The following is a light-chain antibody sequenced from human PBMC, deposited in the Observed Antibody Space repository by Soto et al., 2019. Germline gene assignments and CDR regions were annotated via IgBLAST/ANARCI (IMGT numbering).Light chain of an antibody. Sequence: EIVMTQSPAPLSVSPGERATLSGRASQIVTRNLAWYQQRPGQAPRLLIYDASTRATGIPARFSGSGSGTEFTLTISTLQSEDFAVYYCQQYNTWPLTFGPGTKVDIK. CDR2: DAS. V-gene: IGKV3-15*01. J-gene: IGKJ3*01. CDR1: QIVTRN. CDR3: QQYNTWPLT.